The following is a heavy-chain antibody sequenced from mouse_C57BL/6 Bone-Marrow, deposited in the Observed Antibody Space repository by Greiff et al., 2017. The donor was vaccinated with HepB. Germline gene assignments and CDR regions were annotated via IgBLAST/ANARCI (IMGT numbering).Heavy chain of an antibody. V-gene: IGHV1-72*01. J-gene: IGHJ2*01. Sequence: QVQLQQPGAELVKPGASVKLSCKASGYTFTSYWMHWVKQRPGRGLEWIGRIDPNSGGTKYNEKFKSKTTLTVDKPSSTAYMQLSSLTSEDSAVYDCARDSSATFYDYYFDYWGQGTTLTVSS. CDR2: IDPNSGGT. CDR1: GYTFTSYW. D-gene: IGHD3-2*01. CDR3: ARDSSATFYDYYFDY.